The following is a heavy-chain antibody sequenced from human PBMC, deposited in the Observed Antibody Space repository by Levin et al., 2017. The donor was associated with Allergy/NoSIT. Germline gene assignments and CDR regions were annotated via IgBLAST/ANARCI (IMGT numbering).Heavy chain of an antibody. CDR3: ATWALDRSSGV. J-gene: IGHJ6*02. D-gene: IGHD6-13*01. CDR1: KYIFASYD. Sequence: GESLKISCKASKYIFASYDIKWVRQATGQGLEWMGWMNPNSGNTAYAQKFQGRVTMTRDTSISTAYMELSSLRSDDTAVYYCATWALDRSSGVWGQGTTVTVSS. V-gene: IGHV1-8*01. CDR2: MNPNSGNT.